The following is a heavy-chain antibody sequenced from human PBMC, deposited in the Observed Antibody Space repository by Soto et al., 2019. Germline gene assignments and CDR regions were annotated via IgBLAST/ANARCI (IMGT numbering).Heavy chain of an antibody. CDR3: ARVFREGYSSSWYRNYYHYGTYV. V-gene: IGHV3-23*01. CDR1: GFTFNNYG. J-gene: IGHJ6*02. CDR2: ISGGGGSA. D-gene: IGHD6-13*01. Sequence: GGSLRLSCAASGFTFNNYGMSWVRQAPGKGLEWLSSISGGGGSAFYADSVVGRITISRDNSKNTLLLQMNSLRAEDTAVYYCARVFREGYSSSWYRNYYHYGTYVWGQGTTVTVSS.